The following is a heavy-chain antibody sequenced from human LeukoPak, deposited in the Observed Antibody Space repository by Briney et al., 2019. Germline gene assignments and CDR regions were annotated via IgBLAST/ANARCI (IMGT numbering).Heavy chain of an antibody. CDR1: GYSFSSAYY. Sequence: PSETLSLTCSVSGYSFSSAYYWGWIRQSPGKGREWIGSISHSGSTYYNPSLRSRVTISVDTSKNQFSLRLTSVTAADTAVYYCARDGHYVAVWFDPWGQGTLVTVSS. J-gene: IGHJ5*02. CDR3: ARDGHYVAVWFDP. D-gene: IGHD4-17*01. CDR2: ISHSGST. V-gene: IGHV4-38-2*02.